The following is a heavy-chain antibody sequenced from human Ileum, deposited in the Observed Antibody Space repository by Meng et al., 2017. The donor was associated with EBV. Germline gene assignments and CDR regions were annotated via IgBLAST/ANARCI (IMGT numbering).Heavy chain of an antibody. J-gene: IGHJ4*02. V-gene: IGHV4-39*01. CDR2: VVYSGTT. D-gene: IGHD1-14*01. Sequence: HLQLPQSGTGLVKPSETLSLTCTVVGGSISSSSYYWAWIRQPPGEGLELIGSVVYSGTTYYTSSLKSRVSISVDTSKNQFSLKLSSVTAADTAVYYCARHHHSPTFDYWGQGTLVTVSS. CDR1: GGSISSSSYY. CDR3: ARHHHSPTFDY.